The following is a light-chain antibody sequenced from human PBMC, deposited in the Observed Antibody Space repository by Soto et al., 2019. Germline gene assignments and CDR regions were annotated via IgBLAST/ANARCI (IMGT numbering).Light chain of an antibody. CDR3: QSYDSSLSAYV. V-gene: IGLV1-40*01. J-gene: IGLJ1*01. CDR1: SSNIGAGYD. Sequence: QSVLTQPPSVSGAPGQRVTISCTGSSSNIGAGYDVHWYQHLPGTAPKLLIYRNTNRPSGVPDRFSGSKSGTSASLAITGLQAEDEADYYCQSYDSSLSAYVFGTGTKVTVL. CDR2: RNT.